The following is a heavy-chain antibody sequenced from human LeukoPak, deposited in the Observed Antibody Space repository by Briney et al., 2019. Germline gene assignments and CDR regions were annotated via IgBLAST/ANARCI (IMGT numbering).Heavy chain of an antibody. J-gene: IGHJ4*02. D-gene: IGHD3-16*01. Sequence: PGGSLRLSCSALGPTLSDHYMDWVRQAPGKGLEWVGRIRNKANSYTTEYAASVKGRFTISRDDSKNSLYLQMNSLKTEDTAVYYCATNVDSLADWGQGTLVTVSS. CDR1: GPTLSDHY. V-gene: IGHV3-72*01. CDR3: ATNVDSLAD. CDR2: IRNKANSYTT.